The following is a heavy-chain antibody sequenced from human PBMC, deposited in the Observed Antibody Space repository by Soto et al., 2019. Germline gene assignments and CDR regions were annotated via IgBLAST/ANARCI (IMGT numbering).Heavy chain of an antibody. CDR2: ISSENSYI. CDR1: GFPFNTYS. CDR3: TTAGEQWLAPDFDY. Sequence: GGSLRLSCAVSGFPFNTYSMNWVRQAPGKGLEWVSSISSENSYIYYADSVKGRFTISRDNAKNSLYLQMNSLRAEDTAMYYCTTAGEQWLAPDFDYWGQGTLVTVSS. D-gene: IGHD6-19*01. V-gene: IGHV3-21*01. J-gene: IGHJ4*02.